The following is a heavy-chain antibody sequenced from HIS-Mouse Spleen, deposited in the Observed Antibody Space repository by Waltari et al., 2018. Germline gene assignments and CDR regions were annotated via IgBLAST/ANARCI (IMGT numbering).Heavy chain of an antibody. CDR1: GFTFSSYG. V-gene: IGHV3-30*18. CDR2: ISNEGSNK. Sequence: QVQLVESGGGVVQPGRSLRLSCAASGFTFSSYGMHWVRQAPGKGLEWLAVISNEGSNKYYADSVKGRFTISRDNSKNTLYLQMNSLRAEDTAVYYCAKSLTGDYYYGMDVWGQGTTVTVSS. D-gene: IGHD7-27*01. CDR3: AKSLTGDYYYGMDV. J-gene: IGHJ6*02.